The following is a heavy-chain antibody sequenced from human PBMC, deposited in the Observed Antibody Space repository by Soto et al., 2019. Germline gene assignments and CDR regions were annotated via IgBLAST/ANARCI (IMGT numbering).Heavy chain of an antibody. Sequence: LRLSCAASGFTFSSYAMHWVRQAPGKGLEWVAVISYDGSNKYYADSVKGRFTISRDNSKNTLYLQMNSLRAEDTAVYYCARDASRDGYNLDYWGQGTLVTVSS. CDR1: GFTFSSYA. D-gene: IGHD5-12*01. CDR3: ARDASRDGYNLDY. V-gene: IGHV3-30-3*01. J-gene: IGHJ4*02. CDR2: ISYDGSNK.